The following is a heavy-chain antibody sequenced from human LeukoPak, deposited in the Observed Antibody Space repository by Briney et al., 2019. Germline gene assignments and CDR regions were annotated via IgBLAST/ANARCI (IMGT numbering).Heavy chain of an antibody. CDR2: ISYDGSNK. CDR1: GFTFSSYA. Sequence: GRSPRLSCAASGFTFSSYAMHWVRQAPGKGLEWVAVISYDGSNKYYADSVKGRFTISRDNSKNTLYLQMNSLRAEDTAVYYCANHKGGLDYWGQGTLVTVSS. CDR3: ANHKGGLDY. D-gene: IGHD1-14*01. V-gene: IGHV3-30-3*01. J-gene: IGHJ4*02.